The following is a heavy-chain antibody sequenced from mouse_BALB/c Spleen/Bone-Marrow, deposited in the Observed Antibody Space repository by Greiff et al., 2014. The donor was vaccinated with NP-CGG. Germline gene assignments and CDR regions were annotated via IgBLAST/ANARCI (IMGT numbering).Heavy chain of an antibody. CDR2: IRNKANGYTT. Sequence: EVNVVESGGGLVQPGGSLRLSCATSGFTFTDYYMSCVRQPPGKALEWLGFIRNKANGYTTEYSASVKGRFTISRDNSQSILYLQMNTLRAEDSATYYCARDRTTATLYWYFDVWGAGTTVTVSS. CDR1: GFTFTDYY. CDR3: ARDRTTATLYWYFDV. J-gene: IGHJ1*01. D-gene: IGHD1-2*01. V-gene: IGHV7-3*02.